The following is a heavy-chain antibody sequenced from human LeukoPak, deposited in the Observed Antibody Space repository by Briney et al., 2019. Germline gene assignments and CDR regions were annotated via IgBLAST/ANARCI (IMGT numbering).Heavy chain of an antibody. D-gene: IGHD3-10*01. CDR3: ARLRFTDYYYYGMEV. Sequence: SETLSLTCTVSGGSISSYYWSWIRQPPGKGLEWIGYIYYSGSTNYNPSLKSRVTISVDTSKNQFSLKLSSVTAADTAVYYCARLRFTDYYYYGMEVWGQGTTVTVSS. J-gene: IGHJ6*02. V-gene: IGHV4-59*08. CDR2: IYYSGST. CDR1: GGSISSYY.